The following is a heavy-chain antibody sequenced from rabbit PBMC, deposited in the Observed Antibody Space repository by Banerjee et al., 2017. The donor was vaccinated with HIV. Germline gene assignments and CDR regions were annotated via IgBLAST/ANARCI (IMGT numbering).Heavy chain of an antibody. V-gene: IGHV1S45*01. CDR1: GFSFSNKYV. J-gene: IGHJ4*01. CDR2: IDTGSSGNT. Sequence: QEQLKESGGGLVQPGGSLKLTCTVSGFSFSNKYVMCWVRQAPGKGLEWIACIDTGSSGNTYYASWAKGRFTISKTSSTTVTLQMTSLTAADTATYFCARDLAGVIGWNFNLWGPGTLVTVS. CDR3: ARDLAGVIGWNFNL. D-gene: IGHD4-1*01.